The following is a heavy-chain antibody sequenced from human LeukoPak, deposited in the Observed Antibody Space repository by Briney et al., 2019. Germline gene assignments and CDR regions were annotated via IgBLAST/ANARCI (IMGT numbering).Heavy chain of an antibody. Sequence: TLSLTCTVSGGSISSGGYYWSWIRQHPGKGLEWIGYIYYSGSTYYNPSLKSRVTISVDTSKNQFSLKLSSVTAADTAVYYCARGGGLADPFFDYWGQGTLVTVSS. J-gene: IGHJ4*02. D-gene: IGHD2-15*01. V-gene: IGHV4-31*03. CDR3: ARGGGLADPFFDY. CDR1: GGSISSGGYY. CDR2: IYYSGST.